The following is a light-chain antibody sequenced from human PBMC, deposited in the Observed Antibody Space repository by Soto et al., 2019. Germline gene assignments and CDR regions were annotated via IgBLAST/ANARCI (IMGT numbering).Light chain of an antibody. J-gene: IGLJ3*02. CDR2: DVS. Sequence: QSVLTQPASVSGSPGQSITISCTGTSSDVGGYNYVSWYQQHPGKAPKLMSYDVSDRPSGISNRFSGSKSGNTASLTISGLQAEDEADYFCSSYTSSSIPWVFGGGTKVTVL. CDR3: SSYTSSSIPWV. CDR1: SSDVGGYNY. V-gene: IGLV2-14*03.